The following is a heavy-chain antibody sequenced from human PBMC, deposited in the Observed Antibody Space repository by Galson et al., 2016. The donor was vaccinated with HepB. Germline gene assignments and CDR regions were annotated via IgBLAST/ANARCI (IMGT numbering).Heavy chain of an antibody. V-gene: IGHV4-39*01. D-gene: IGHD6-19*01. CDR2: IYHTGST. CDR3: ARSTAVSGRRSWGYLDP. CDR1: GGSIDTVAFY. J-gene: IGHJ5*02. Sequence: SETLSLTCTLSGGSIDTVAFYWAWIRQTPGKGLEWIGSIYHTGSTYLSASLKSRVIMSVDKSMNQFSLTLRSLTVADSAVYYCARSTAVSGRRSWGYLDPWGQGILVSVSS.